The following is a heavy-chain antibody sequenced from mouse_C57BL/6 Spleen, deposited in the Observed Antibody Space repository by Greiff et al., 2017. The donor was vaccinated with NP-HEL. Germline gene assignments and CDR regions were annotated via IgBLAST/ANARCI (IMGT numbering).Heavy chain of an antibody. J-gene: IGHJ1*03. V-gene: IGHV14-2*01. CDR2: IDPEDGET. D-gene: IGHD1-1*01. CDR3: ASFITTVEGYFDV. CDR1: GFNIKDYY. Sequence: VHVKQSGAELVKPGASVKLSCTASGFNIKDYYMHWVKQRTEQGLEWIGRIDPEDGETKYAPKFQGKATITADTSSNTAYLQLSSLTSEDTAVYYCASFITTVEGYFDVWGTGTTVTVSS.